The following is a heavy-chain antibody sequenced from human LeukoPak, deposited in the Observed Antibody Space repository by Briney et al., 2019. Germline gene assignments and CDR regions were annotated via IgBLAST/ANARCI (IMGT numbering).Heavy chain of an antibody. CDR3: ARDFVYGSGSYPFDY. D-gene: IGHD3-10*01. CDR1: GFTFSSYS. Sequence: GGSLRLSCAASGFTFSSYSMNWVRQAPGKGLEWVSSISSSSYIYYADSVKGRFTISRDNAKNSLYLQMNSLRAEDTAVYYCARDFVYGSGSYPFDYWGQGTLVTVSS. CDR2: ISSSSYI. J-gene: IGHJ4*02. V-gene: IGHV3-21*01.